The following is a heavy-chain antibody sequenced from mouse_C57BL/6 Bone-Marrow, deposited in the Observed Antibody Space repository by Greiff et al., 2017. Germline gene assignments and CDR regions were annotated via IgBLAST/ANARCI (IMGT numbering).Heavy chain of an antibody. V-gene: IGHV1-85*01. J-gene: IGHJ2*01. CDR2: IYPRDGST. D-gene: IGHD1-1*01. CDR1: GYTFTSYD. Sequence: QVQLQQSGPELVKPGASVKLSCKASGYTFTSYDINWVKQRPGQGLEWIGWIYPRDGSTKYNEKFKGKATLTVDTSSSTAYMELHSLTSEDSAVYFCARSGGITAGEEDFDDWGQGTTRTVSS. CDR3: ARSGGITAGEEDFDD.